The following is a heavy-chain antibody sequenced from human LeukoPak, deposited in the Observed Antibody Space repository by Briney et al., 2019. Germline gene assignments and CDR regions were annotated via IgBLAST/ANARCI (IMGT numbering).Heavy chain of an antibody. J-gene: IGHJ6*03. Sequence: PSETLSLTCAVYGGSFSGYYWSWIRQPPGKGLEWIGEINHGGSTNYNPSLKSRVTISVDTSKNQFSLKLRSVTAADTAVYYCARTTEGGYTYDYFYYYYMDVWGKGTTVTISS. D-gene: IGHD5-18*01. CDR3: ARTTEGGYTYDYFYYYYMDV. CDR2: INHGGST. V-gene: IGHV4-34*01. CDR1: GGSFSGYY.